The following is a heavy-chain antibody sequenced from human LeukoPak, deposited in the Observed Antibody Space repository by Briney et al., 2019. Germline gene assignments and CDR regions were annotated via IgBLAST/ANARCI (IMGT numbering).Heavy chain of an antibody. J-gene: IGHJ4*02. CDR1: GFTFSSYG. V-gene: IGHV3-30*18. Sequence: GGSLRLSCAASGFTFSSYGVHWVRQAPGKGLEWVAVISYDGSNKYYADSVKGRFTISRDNSKNTLYLQMNSLRAEDTAVYYCAKDVQLWLLFGWFYFDYWGQGTLVTVSS. D-gene: IGHD5-18*01. CDR2: ISYDGSNK. CDR3: AKDVQLWLLFGWFYFDY.